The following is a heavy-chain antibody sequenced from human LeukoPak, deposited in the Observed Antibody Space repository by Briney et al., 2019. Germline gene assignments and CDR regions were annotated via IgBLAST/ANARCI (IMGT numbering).Heavy chain of an antibody. Sequence: GGSLRLSCAASGFTFSSYWMTWVRQAPGKGLEWVANIGEDGSEKYYVDSVKGRFTISRDNAKNSLYLQVNSLRAEDTAVYYCARLGPFDYQLLIHLRAYYMDVWGKGTTVTVSS. D-gene: IGHD2-2*01. J-gene: IGHJ6*03. V-gene: IGHV3-7*01. CDR1: GFTFSSYW. CDR2: IGEDGSEK. CDR3: ARLGPFDYQLLIHLRAYYMDV.